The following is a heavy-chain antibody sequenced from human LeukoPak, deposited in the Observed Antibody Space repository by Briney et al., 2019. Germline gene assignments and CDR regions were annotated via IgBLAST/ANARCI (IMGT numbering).Heavy chain of an antibody. Sequence: SETLSLTCTVSGDPISSTNYYWGWIRQPPGKGLEWIGITYYSGITYYNPSLKSRVTISVDTSKNRFSLKLTSVTAADTAVYYCARHLGQLDAYTPFDYWGQGTLVTVSS. CDR2: TYYSGIT. CDR1: GDPISSTNYY. CDR3: ARHLGQLDAYTPFDY. J-gene: IGHJ4*02. D-gene: IGHD6-13*01. V-gene: IGHV4-39*01.